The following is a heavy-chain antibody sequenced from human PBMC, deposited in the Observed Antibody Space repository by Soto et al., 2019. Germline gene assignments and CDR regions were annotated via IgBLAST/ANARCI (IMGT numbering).Heavy chain of an antibody. D-gene: IGHD6-19*01. J-gene: IGHJ4*02. CDR2: IYHSGST. V-gene: IGHV4-4*02. CDR3: ARWRIAVAGMFDY. Sequence: SETLSLTCAVSGGSISSSNWWSWVHQPPGKGLEWIGEIYHSGSTNYNPSLKSRVTISVDKSKNQFSLKLSSVTAADTAVYYCARWRIAVAGMFDYWGQGTLVTVSS. CDR1: GGSISSSNW.